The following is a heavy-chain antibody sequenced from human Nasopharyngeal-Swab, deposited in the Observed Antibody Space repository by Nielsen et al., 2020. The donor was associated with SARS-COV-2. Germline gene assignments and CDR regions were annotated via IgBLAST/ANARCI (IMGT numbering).Heavy chain of an antibody. V-gene: IGHV4-34*01. CDR3: ARAIFGVVIIFNYYYMDV. D-gene: IGHD3-3*01. CDR2: INHSGST. Sequence: RQAPGKGLEWLGEINHSGSTNYNPSLKSRVTISVDTSKNQFSLKLSSVTAADTAVYYCARAIFGVVIIFNYYYMDVWGKGTTVTVSS. J-gene: IGHJ6*03.